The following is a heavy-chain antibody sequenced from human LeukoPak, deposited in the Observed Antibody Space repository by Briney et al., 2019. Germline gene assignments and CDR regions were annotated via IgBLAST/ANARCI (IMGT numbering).Heavy chain of an antibody. V-gene: IGHV3-21*01. D-gene: IGHD4/OR15-4a*01. CDR2: ISCSSSYI. CDR1: GFTFSSYS. J-gene: IGHJ4*02. Sequence: GGSLTLSCAASGFTFSSYSMNWVRQAPGKGLEWVSSISCSSSYIYYADSVKGRFTISRDNAKNSLYLQMNSLRAKDTAVYYCARERGADYWGQGTRVTVSA. CDR3: ARERGADY.